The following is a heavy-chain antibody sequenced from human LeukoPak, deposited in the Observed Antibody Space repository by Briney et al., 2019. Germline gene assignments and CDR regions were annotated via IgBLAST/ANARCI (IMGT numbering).Heavy chain of an antibody. V-gene: IGHV4-34*01. CDR3: ASSSSGYYYFLGGFDY. CDR2: INHSGST. J-gene: IGHJ4*02. D-gene: IGHD3-22*01. CDR1: GGSFSGYY. Sequence: SETLSLTCAVYGGSFSGYYWSWIRQPPGKGLEWIGEINHSGSTNYNPSLKSRVTISVDTSKNQFSLKLSSVTAADTAVYYCASSSSGYYYFLGGFDYWGQGTLVTVSS.